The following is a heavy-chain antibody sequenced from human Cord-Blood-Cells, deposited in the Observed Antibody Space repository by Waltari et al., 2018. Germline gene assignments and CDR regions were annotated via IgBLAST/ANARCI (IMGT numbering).Heavy chain of an antibody. Sequence: QVQLQESGPGLVKPSETLSLTCAVPGYSISSGYYWGWIRQPPGKGLEGIGSISHSGSTHYNPSLKSRVTISVDTSKNQFSLKLSSVTAADTAVYYCARDRIVGATTGSRYFDYWGQGTLVTVSS. J-gene: IGHJ4*02. V-gene: IGHV4-38-2*02. D-gene: IGHD1-26*01. CDR3: ARDRIVGATTGSRYFDY. CDR2: ISHSGST. CDR1: GYSISSGYY.